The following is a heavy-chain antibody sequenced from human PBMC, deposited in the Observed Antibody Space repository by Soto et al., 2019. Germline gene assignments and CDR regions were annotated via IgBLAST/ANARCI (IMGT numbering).Heavy chain of an antibody. CDR1: GGSISSGGYY. CDR2: IFYSGTT. CDR3: ARSVDP. Sequence: QVQLQESGPGLVKPSQTLSLTCTVSGGSISSGGYYWSWIRQHPGKGLEWIGDIFYSGTTYYNPSLKGRVTLSVATSKHQFSLKLSSVTAADTAVSYCARSVDPWGQGPLVTVSS. V-gene: IGHV4-31*03. J-gene: IGHJ5*02.